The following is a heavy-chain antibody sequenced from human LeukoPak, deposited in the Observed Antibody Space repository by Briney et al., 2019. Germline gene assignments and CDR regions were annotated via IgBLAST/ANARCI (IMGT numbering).Heavy chain of an antibody. CDR2: INPGGGST. Sequence: ASVNVSCKASGYTFSSYYIHWVRQAPGQGREWMGIINPGGGSTNYAQKLQGRVTMTRDTSSSTVYMELSSLRSEDTAVYYCARWGASDYWGQGTLVAVSS. V-gene: IGHV1-46*01. CDR3: ARWGASDY. D-gene: IGHD3-16*01. CDR1: GYTFSSYY. J-gene: IGHJ4*02.